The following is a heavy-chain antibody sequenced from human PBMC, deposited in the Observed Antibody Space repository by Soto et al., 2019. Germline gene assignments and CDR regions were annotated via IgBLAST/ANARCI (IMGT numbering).Heavy chain of an antibody. CDR3: ARDLGYSSGWYKGGASYYFDY. CDR1: GYTFTSYG. J-gene: IGHJ4*02. D-gene: IGHD6-19*01. Sequence: GASVKVSCKASGYTFTSYGISWVRQAPGQGLEWMGWISAYNGNTNYAQKLQGRVTMTTDTSTSTAYMELRSLRSDDTAVYYCARDLGYSSGWYKGGASYYFDYWGQGTLVTVSS. V-gene: IGHV1-18*01. CDR2: ISAYNGNT.